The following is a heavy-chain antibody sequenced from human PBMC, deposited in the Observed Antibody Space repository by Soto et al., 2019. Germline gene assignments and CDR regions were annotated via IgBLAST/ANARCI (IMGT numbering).Heavy chain of an antibody. CDR3: ARGVAGPLHWFDP. CDR2: INAGNGNT. J-gene: IGHJ5*02. V-gene: IGHV1-3*01. D-gene: IGHD6-19*01. Sequence: QVQLVQSGAEVKKPGASVKVSCKASGYAFTSYAMHWVRQAPGQRLEWMGWINAGNGNTKYSQKFQGRVTITRDTSASTAYMELSSLRSEDTAVYYCARGVAGPLHWFDPWGQGTLVTVSS. CDR1: GYAFTSYA.